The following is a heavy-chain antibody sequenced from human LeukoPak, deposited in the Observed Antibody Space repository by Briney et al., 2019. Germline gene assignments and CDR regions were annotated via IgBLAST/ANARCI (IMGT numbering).Heavy chain of an antibody. Sequence: GGSLRLSCAASGFTFSDYYMSWIRQAPGKGLEWVSYISSSGGTIYYADSVKGRFTISRDNAKNSLYLQMNSLRAEDTAVYYCGRGVLWFGEGAFDIWGQGTMVTVSS. V-gene: IGHV3-11*04. CDR3: GRGVLWFGEGAFDI. J-gene: IGHJ3*02. CDR2: ISSSGGTI. D-gene: IGHD3-10*01. CDR1: GFTFSDYY.